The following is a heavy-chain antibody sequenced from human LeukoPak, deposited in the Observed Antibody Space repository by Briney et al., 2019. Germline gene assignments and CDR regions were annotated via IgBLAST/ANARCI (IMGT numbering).Heavy chain of an antibody. CDR2: IIPILGIA. D-gene: IGHD3-3*01. V-gene: IGHV1-69*04. CDR1: GGTFSSYA. CDR3: ARDSSLRITIFGVVIDYYGMDV. Sequence: SVKVSCKASGGTFSSYAISWVRQAPGQGLEWMGRIIPILGIANYAQKFQGRVTITADKSTSTAYMELSSLRSEDTAVYYCARDSSLRITIFGVVIDYYGMDVWGQGTTVTVS. J-gene: IGHJ6*02.